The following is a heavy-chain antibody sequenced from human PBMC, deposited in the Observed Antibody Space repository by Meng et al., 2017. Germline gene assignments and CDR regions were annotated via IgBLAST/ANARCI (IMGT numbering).Heavy chain of an antibody. V-gene: IGHV4-4*02. CDR1: GGSISSSNW. CDR3: ARIGDWGSTRYFDY. Sequence: GQLPEAGPGLGKPSGTLSLTCAVSGGSISSSNWWSWVRQPPGKGLEWIGEIYHSGSTNYNPSLKSRVTISVDKSKNQFSLKLSSVTAADTAVYYCARIGDWGSTRYFDYWGQGTLVTVSS. D-gene: IGHD7-27*01. J-gene: IGHJ4*02. CDR2: IYHSGST.